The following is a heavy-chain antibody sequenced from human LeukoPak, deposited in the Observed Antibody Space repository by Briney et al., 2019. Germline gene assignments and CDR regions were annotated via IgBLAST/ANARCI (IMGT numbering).Heavy chain of an antibody. CDR1: GYTLTELS. Sequence: GASVKVSCKVSGYTLTELSMHWVRQAPGKGLEWMGGFYPEDGETIYAQKFQGRVTMTEDTSTDTAYMELSSLRSEDTAVYYCARVHSSSNAFDIWGQGTMVTVSS. J-gene: IGHJ3*02. CDR3: ARVHSSSNAFDI. V-gene: IGHV1-24*01. CDR2: FYPEDGET. D-gene: IGHD6-6*01.